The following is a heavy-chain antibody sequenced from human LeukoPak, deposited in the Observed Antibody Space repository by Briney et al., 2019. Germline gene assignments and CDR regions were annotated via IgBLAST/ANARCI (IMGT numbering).Heavy chain of an antibody. J-gene: IGHJ4*02. D-gene: IGHD1-26*01. CDR3: AREGPLYGSPLDY. V-gene: IGHV3-48*04. CDR1: GFTFSRFW. Sequence: GGSLRLSCAASGFTFSRFWMSWVRQAPGKGLEWVSYISSSGSTIYYADSVKGRFTISRDNAKNSLYLQMNSLRAEDTAVYYCAREGPLYGSPLDYWGQGTLVTVSS. CDR2: ISSSGSTI.